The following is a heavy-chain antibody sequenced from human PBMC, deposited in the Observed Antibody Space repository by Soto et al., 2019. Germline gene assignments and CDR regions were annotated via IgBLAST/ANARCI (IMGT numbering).Heavy chain of an antibody. D-gene: IGHD6-13*01. J-gene: IGHJ5*02. CDR2: VSSTGST. Sequence: SETLSLTCTVSGGSISNYYWSWIRQPAEKRLEWIGRVSSTGSTYFNPSLKSRVTISVDTSKNQVSLNLTSVTAADTAVYYCARGVPAAGTDWFDPWGQGTLVTVSS. V-gene: IGHV4-4*07. CDR3: ARGVPAAGTDWFDP. CDR1: GGSISNYY.